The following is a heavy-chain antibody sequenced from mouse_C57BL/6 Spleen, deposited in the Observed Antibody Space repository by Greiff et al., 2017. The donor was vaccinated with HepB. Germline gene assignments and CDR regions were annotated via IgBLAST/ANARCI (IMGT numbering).Heavy chain of an antibody. CDR1: GYSITSGYY. CDR3: ARAAGDSSGHLFDY. D-gene: IGHD3-2*02. CDR2: ISYDGSN. V-gene: IGHV3-6*01. J-gene: IGHJ2*01. Sequence: DVKLQESGPGLVKPSQSLSLTCSVTGYSITSGYYWNWIRQFPGNKLEWMGYISYDGSNNYNPSLKNRISITRDTSKNQFFLKLNSVTTEDTATYYCARAAGDSSGHLFDYWGQGTTLTVSS.